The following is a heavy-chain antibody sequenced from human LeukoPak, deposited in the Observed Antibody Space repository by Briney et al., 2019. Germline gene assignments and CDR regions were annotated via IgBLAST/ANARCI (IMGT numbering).Heavy chain of an antibody. J-gene: IGHJ4*02. CDR2: TNSDGSST. Sequence: GGSLRLSCAASGFAFSSYWMHWVRQAPGQGLGWVSRTNSDGSSTSYADSVKGRFTISRDNAKNTLYLQMNSLRAEDTAVYYCALLRYFDWSPRGWGQGTLVTVSS. CDR1: GFAFSSYW. V-gene: IGHV3-74*01. CDR3: ALLRYFDWSPRG. D-gene: IGHD3-9*01.